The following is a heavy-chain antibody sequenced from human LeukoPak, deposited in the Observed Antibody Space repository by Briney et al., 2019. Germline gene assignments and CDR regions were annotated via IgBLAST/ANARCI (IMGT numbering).Heavy chain of an antibody. CDR2: ISGSGGST. Sequence: GGSLRLSCAASGFTFSSYAMSWVRQAPGKGLEWVSAISGSGGSTYYADSVKGRFTISRDNSKNTLYLQMNSPRAEDTAVYYCARDRVGATDYFDYWGQGTLVTVSS. V-gene: IGHV3-23*01. CDR3: ARDRVGATDYFDY. CDR1: GFTFSSYA. D-gene: IGHD1-26*01. J-gene: IGHJ4*02.